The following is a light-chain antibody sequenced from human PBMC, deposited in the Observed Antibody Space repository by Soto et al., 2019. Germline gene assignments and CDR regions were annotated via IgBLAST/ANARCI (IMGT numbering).Light chain of an antibody. CDR1: SSHVGNYKY. CDR3: FSYTSSGTYV. Sequence: QSALTHPASVSGSPGQSITISCTGTSSHVGNYKYVSWYQQHPGKAPKLMIYEVSNRPSGVSNRFSGSKSGNTASLTISGLQAEDETDYYCFSYTSSGTYVFGTGTKLTVL. J-gene: IGLJ1*01. CDR2: EVS. V-gene: IGLV2-14*01.